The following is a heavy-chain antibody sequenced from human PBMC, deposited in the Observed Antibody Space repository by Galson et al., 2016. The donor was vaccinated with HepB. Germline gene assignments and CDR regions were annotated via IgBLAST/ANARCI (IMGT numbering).Heavy chain of an antibody. CDR2: FNPSGGRT. J-gene: IGHJ6*02. D-gene: IGHD5-18*01. CDR3: ARDRRYTYGNAQFPADRYFYAMDL. CDR1: GYMFAYYY. V-gene: IGHV1-46*01. Sequence: SVKVSCKASGYMFAYYYIHWVRQAPGQGLEWMGIFNPSGGRTNYAQKFQGRLTMSRDTSTDTVFMQLSSLRSDDTAVYYCARDRRYTYGNAQFPADRYFYAMDLWGQGTTVTVSS.